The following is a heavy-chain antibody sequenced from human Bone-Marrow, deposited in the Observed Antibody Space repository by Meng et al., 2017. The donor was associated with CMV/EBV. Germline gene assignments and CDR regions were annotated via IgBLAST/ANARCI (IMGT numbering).Heavy chain of an antibody. Sequence: SVKVSCKASGYTFTSYDINWVRQATGQGLEWMGGIIPIFGTANYAQKFQGRVTITTDESTSTAYMELSSLRSEDTAVYYCARGFSLEWLPIRMGYYYYGMDVWGQATTVTVSS. V-gene: IGHV1-69*05. CDR2: IIPIFGTA. CDR1: GYTFTSYD. J-gene: IGHJ6*02. D-gene: IGHD3-3*01. CDR3: ARGFSLEWLPIRMGYYYYGMDV.